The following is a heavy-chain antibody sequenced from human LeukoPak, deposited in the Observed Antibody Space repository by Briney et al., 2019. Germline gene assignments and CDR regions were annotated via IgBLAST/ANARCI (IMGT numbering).Heavy chain of an antibody. V-gene: IGHV3-21*01. CDR2: ISSSSSYI. CDR1: GFTFSSYS. D-gene: IGHD6-13*01. CDR3: ARTRREYSSSHAVDY. Sequence: PGGPLRLSCAASGFTFSSYSMNWVRQAPGKGPEWVSSISSSSSYIYYADSVKGRFTISRDNAKNSLYLQMNSLRAEDTAVYYCARTRREYSSSHAVDYWGQGTLVTVSS. J-gene: IGHJ4*02.